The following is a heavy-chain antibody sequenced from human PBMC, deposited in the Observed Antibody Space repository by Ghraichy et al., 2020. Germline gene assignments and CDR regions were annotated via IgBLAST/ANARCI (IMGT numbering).Heavy chain of an antibody. CDR1: GGSFSGYY. D-gene: IGHD3-10*01. V-gene: IGHV4-34*01. CDR3: ARVVTPRWGSWSYYNSGPKYNWFDP. CDR2: INHSGST. J-gene: IGHJ5*02. Sequence: SETLSLTCAVYGGSFSGYYWSWIRQPPGKGLEWIGEINHSGSTNYNPSLKSRVTISVDTSKNQFSLKLSSVTAADTAVYYCARVVTPRWGSWSYYNSGPKYNWFDPWGQGTLVTVSS.